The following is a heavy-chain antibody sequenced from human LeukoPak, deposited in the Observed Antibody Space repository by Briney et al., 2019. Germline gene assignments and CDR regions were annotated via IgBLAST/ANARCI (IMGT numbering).Heavy chain of an antibody. V-gene: IGHV3-23*01. CDR2: INGSGGST. CDR3: AKRIQSAMATGY. CDR1: GFAFSSYA. D-gene: IGHD5-18*01. J-gene: IGHJ4*02. Sequence: PGGSRRLSCAASGFAFSSYAMSWVRQAPGKGLEWVSDINGSGGSTYYADSVKGRFTISRDNSKNTLYLQMNGLRAEDTAVYYCAKRIQSAMATGYWGQGTLVTVSP.